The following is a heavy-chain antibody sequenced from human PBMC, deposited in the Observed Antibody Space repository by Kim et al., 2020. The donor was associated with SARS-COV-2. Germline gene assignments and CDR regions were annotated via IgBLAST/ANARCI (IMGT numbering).Heavy chain of an antibody. Sequence: GGSLRLSCAASGFTFSSYAMSWVRQAPGKGLEWVSAISGSGGSTYYADSVKGRFTISRDNSKNTLYLQMNSLRAEDTAVYYCAKVEGDSSGYYYVRAYYYYYGMDVWGQGTTVTVSS. V-gene: IGHV3-23*01. J-gene: IGHJ6*02. CDR3: AKVEGDSSGYYYVRAYYYYYGMDV. CDR1: GFTFSSYA. D-gene: IGHD3-22*01. CDR2: ISGSGGST.